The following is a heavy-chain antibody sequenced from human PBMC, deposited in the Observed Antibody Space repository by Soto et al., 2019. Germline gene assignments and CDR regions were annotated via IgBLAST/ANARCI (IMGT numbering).Heavy chain of an antibody. CDR3: TTDLSTIAVALEFDY. CDR1: GFTFSNAW. J-gene: IGHJ4*02. CDR2: IKSKTDGGTT. Sequence: PGGSLRLSCAASGFTFSNAWMSWVRQAPGKGLEWVGRIKSKTDGGTTDYAAPVKGRFTISRDDSKNTLYLQMNSLKTEDTAVYYCTTDLSTIAVALEFDYWGQGTLVTVSS. V-gene: IGHV3-15*01. D-gene: IGHD6-19*01.